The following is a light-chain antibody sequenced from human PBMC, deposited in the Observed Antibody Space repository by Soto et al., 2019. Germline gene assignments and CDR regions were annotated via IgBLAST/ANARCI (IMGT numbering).Light chain of an antibody. V-gene: IGLV2-14*01. J-gene: IGLJ1*01. Sequence: QSVLTQPASVSGSPGQSITISCTGTSSDVGGYNYVSWYQQHPGKAPKLMISEVTNRPSGVSNRFSVSKSGNTASLTISGLQADEQAAYYCSSYTSRSTYVFGTGTKVTVL. CDR2: EVT. CDR1: SSDVGGYNY. CDR3: SSYTSRSTYV.